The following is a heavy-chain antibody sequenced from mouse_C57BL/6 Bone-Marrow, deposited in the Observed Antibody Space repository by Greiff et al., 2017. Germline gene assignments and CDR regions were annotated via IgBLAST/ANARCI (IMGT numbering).Heavy chain of an antibody. J-gene: IGHJ2*01. D-gene: IGHD1-1*01. CDR1: GYAFSSSW. Sequence: VQLQQSGPELVKPGASVKISCKASGYAFSSSWMNWVKQRPGKGLEWIGRIYPGDGDTNYNGKFKGKATLNADKSSSTAYMQLSSLPSEDSAVYFCATPFTTVVAPFDYWGQGTTLTVAS. CDR3: ATPFTTVVAPFDY. V-gene: IGHV1-82*01. CDR2: IYPGDGDT.